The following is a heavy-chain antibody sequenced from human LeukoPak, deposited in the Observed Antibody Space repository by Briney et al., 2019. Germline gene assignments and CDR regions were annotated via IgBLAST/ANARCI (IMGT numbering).Heavy chain of an antibody. CDR2: IKQDGSEK. J-gene: IGHJ4*02. V-gene: IGHV3-7*03. D-gene: IGHD3-9*01. CDR3: ARNGVYFGWLLAYFAY. CDR1: GFTFSTYC. Sequence: GGSLRLSCAASGFTFSTYCMSWVRQAPGKGLEWVANIKQDGSEKYYVDSVKGRFTISRDNAKNSLYLQMNSLRAEDTAVYYCARNGVYFGWLLAYFAYWGQGTLVTVSS.